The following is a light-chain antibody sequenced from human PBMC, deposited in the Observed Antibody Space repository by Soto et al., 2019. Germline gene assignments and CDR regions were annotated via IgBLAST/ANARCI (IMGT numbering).Light chain of an antibody. J-gene: IGLJ2*01. CDR3: QSYDSSRHATV. CDR1: NSNIGAGYN. CDR2: DNN. Sequence: QSVLTQPPSVSGAPGQRVIISCTGSNSNIGAGYNVHWYQQFTGAAPRLLIYDNNNRPSGVPDRFSGSRSATSASLAVTGLQAEDEAYYYCQSYDSSRHATVFGGGTKVTVL. V-gene: IGLV1-40*01.